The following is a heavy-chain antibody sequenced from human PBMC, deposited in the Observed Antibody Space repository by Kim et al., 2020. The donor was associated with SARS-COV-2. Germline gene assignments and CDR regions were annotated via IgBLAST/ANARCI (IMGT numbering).Heavy chain of an antibody. D-gene: IGHD1-26*01. Sequence: ASVKVSCKASGYTFTGYYLHWVRQAPRQGLEWMGWINPNNGGTNYAQKFQGWVTMTRDTSISTAYMELRRLKSDDTAVYYCARRMKAFSGNYGYYYGMDVWGQGTTVTVSS. V-gene: IGHV1-2*04. CDR1: GYTFTGYY. CDR3: ARRMKAFSGNYGYYYGMDV. CDR2: INPNNGGT. J-gene: IGHJ6*02.